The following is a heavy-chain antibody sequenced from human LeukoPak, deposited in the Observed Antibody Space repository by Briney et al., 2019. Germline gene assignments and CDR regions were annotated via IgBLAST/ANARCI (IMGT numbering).Heavy chain of an antibody. CDR3: ARDSDSGYGPFAP. D-gene: IGHD5-12*01. CDR2: IHSGGTT. V-gene: IGHV3-53*01. Sequence: PGGSLRLSCAASGFTVSNNYMSWVRQAPGKGLEWVSVIHSGGTTNYADSVQGRFTISRDNSKTTVYLHMNSLRAEDTAVYYCARDSDSGYGPFAPWGQGTLVTVSP. CDR1: GFTVSNNY. J-gene: IGHJ5*02.